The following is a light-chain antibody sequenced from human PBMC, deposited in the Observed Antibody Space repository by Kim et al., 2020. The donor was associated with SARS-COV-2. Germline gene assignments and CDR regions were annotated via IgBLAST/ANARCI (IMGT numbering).Light chain of an antibody. CDR3: QQYDTLPPT. CDR2: DAS. CDR1: QSISNY. Sequence: DIQMTQSPSTLSASVGDRVTITCQASQSISNYLNWYQQKPGKAPKLLIYDASNLETGVPSRFSGSGSGTDFTFTISSLQPEDIATYYCQQYDTLPPTFGQGTKLEI. J-gene: IGKJ2*01. V-gene: IGKV1-33*01.